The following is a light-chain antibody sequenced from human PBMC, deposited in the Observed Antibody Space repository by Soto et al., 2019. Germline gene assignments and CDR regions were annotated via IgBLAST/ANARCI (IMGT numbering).Light chain of an antibody. CDR1: RSNIGSNY. V-gene: IGLV1-47*01. CDR2: RNN. Sequence: TQPLSASGTPGQTATISCSGSRSNIGSNYVYWYQQLPGTSPKLLIYRNNQRPSGVPDRFSGSKSGNSASLAISGLRSEDEDDYYCAAWDDCLSGPYVFGTGTTVTVL. CDR3: AAWDDCLSGPYV. J-gene: IGLJ1*01.